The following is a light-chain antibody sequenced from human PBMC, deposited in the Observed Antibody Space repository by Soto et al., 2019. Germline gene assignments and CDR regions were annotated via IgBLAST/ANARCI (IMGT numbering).Light chain of an antibody. CDR2: GAS. V-gene: IGKV3-20*01. CDR3: QQYYYTPYS. Sequence: EIVLTQSPGTLSLSPGERATLSCRASQSVGSSYLAWYQQKPGQAPRLLIYGASSRATGIPDRFSGSGSGTDFTLTISRLGPEDVAVYYCQQYYYTPYSFGQGTKLEIK. J-gene: IGKJ2*03. CDR1: QSVGSSY.